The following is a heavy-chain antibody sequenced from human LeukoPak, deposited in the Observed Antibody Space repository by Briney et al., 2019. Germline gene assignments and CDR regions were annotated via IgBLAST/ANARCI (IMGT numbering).Heavy chain of an antibody. CDR1: GFSFSSYN. V-gene: IGHV3-21*01. D-gene: IGHD1-26*01. CDR3: ARDPYSGAYGDTYYYFMDV. Sequence: GGSLRPSCEAFGFSFSSYNMDWVRQTPGKGLEWISSITTSSSYTFYADSVKGRFTISRDNARNSLYLQMNSLTAEDTAVYYCARDPYSGAYGDTYYYFMDVWGKGTTVTISS. J-gene: IGHJ6*03. CDR2: ITTSSSYT.